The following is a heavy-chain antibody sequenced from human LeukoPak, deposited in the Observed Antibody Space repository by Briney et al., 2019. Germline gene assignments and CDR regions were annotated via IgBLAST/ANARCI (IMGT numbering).Heavy chain of an antibody. V-gene: IGHV4-39*07. J-gene: IGHJ3*02. CDR2: IYYSGTA. CDR1: GGSISSSSYY. Sequence: SETLSLTCTVSGGSISSSSYYWGWIRQPPGKGLEWIGSIYYSGTAYYNRSLKSRVTISVDTSKNQFSLKLSSVTAADTAVYYCARDRYYYDSSGYYAFDIWGQGTMVTVSS. CDR3: ARDRYYYDSSGYYAFDI. D-gene: IGHD3-22*01.